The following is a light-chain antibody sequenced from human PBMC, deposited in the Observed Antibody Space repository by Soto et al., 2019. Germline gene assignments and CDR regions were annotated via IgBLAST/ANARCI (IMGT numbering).Light chain of an antibody. CDR1: QSVSSSY. CDR2: GAS. Sequence: EIVLTQSPGTLSLSPGERATLSCRASQSVSSSYLAWYQQKPDQAPRLLIYGASSRATGIPDRFSGSGSGTDFPLTISRLEPEDFAVYYCQQYGSSRITFGQGTRLEIK. J-gene: IGKJ5*01. V-gene: IGKV3-20*01. CDR3: QQYGSSRIT.